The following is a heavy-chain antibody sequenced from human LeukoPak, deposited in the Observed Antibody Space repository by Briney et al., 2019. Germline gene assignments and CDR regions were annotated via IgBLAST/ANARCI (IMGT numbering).Heavy chain of an antibody. CDR3: ARWAIFGGDGAYYYYGMDV. J-gene: IGHJ6*02. CDR2: IKQDGSEK. Sequence: GGSLRLSCAASGFTFSSYWMSWVRQAPGKGLEWVANIKQDGSEKYYMDSVKGRFTISRDNAKNSLYLQMNSLRAEDTAVYYCARWAIFGGDGAYYYYGMDVWGQGTTVTVSS. D-gene: IGHD3-3*01. V-gene: IGHV3-7*01. CDR1: GFTFSSYW.